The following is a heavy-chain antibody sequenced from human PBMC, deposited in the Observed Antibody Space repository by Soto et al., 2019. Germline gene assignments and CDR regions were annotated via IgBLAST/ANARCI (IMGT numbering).Heavy chain of an antibody. D-gene: IGHD3-16*01. V-gene: IGHV3-30-3*01. J-gene: IGHJ4*02. Sequence: QVQLVESGGGVVEPGRSLRLSCAASGYTFSDHAMHWVRQAPGKGLEWLALISYDGINKNYADSVRGRLTISTDSSKKTLFLQMHILRPGDTAVYYSFGSSGCWGKGTVVNVSS. CDR3: FGSSGC. CDR1: GYTFSDHA. CDR2: ISYDGINK.